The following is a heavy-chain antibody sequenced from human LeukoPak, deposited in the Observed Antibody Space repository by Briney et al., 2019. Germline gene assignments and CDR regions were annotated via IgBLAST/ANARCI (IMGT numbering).Heavy chain of an antibody. Sequence: GGSLRLSCAASGFTFSDYYMSWIRQAPGKGLEWVSSISSSSSYIYYADSMKGRFTISRDNAKNSLYLQMNSLRADDTAVYYCARETYCSGGSCYKGNAFDIWGQGTMVTVSS. CDR2: ISSSSSYI. V-gene: IGHV3-11*06. CDR3: ARETYCSGGSCYKGNAFDI. J-gene: IGHJ3*02. CDR1: GFTFSDYY. D-gene: IGHD2-15*01.